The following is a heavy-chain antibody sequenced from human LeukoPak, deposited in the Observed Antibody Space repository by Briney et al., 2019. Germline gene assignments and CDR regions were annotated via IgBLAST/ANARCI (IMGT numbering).Heavy chain of an antibody. D-gene: IGHD3-9*01. J-gene: IGHJ4*02. CDR2: ISYDGSNK. Sequence: GGSLRLSCAASGFTFSSYAMYWVRQAPGKGLEWVAVISYDGSNKYYADSVKGRFTISRDNAKNSLYLQMNSLRAEDTAVYYCARGGTKFSLWGQGTLVTVSS. CDR3: ARGGTKFSL. V-gene: IGHV3-30-3*01. CDR1: GFTFSSYA.